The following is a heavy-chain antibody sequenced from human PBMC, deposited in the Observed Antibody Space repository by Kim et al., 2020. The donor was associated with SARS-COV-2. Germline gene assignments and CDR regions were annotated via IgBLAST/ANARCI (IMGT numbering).Heavy chain of an antibody. D-gene: IGHD6-6*01. CDR1: GYIFTTYY. V-gene: IGHV1-46*01. J-gene: IGHJ6*03. CDR3: ARAGGSSPPFYHYYSLDL. Sequence: ASVKVSCKASGYIFTTYYIYWVRQAPGQGLEWMGMINASGGSTRFAQKFQGRPTMTRDTSTSTVYMELSSLRSEDTAAFYCARAGGSSPPFYHYYSLDLW. CDR2: INASGGST.